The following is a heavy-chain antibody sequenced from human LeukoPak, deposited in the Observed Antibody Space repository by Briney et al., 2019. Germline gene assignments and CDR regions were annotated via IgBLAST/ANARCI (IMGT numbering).Heavy chain of an antibody. CDR3: ARRSVAGSLLGDIDY. CDR2: ISSSSSYR. V-gene: IGHV3-21*01. J-gene: IGHJ4*02. Sequence: GGSLRLSCAASGFTFSSYSMDWVRQAPGQGLEWVSCISSSSSYRYYGDSVKGRFTISRDNAKNSLYLQMNSLRAEDTAVYYCARRSVAGSLLGDIDYWGQGALVTVSS. D-gene: IGHD6-19*01. CDR1: GFTFSSYS.